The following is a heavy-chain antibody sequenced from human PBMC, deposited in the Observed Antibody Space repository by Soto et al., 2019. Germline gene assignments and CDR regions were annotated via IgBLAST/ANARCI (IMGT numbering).Heavy chain of an antibody. J-gene: IGHJ3*02. D-gene: IGHD3-16*02. Sequence: ASVKVSCKASGYTFTSYDINWVRQATGQGLEWMGWMNPNSGNTGYAQKFQGRVTMTRNTSISTAYMELSSLRSEDTAVYYCARGLLDDYIWGSYRDDAFAIWGQGTMVPVSS. CDR3: ARGLLDDYIWGSYRDDAFAI. CDR1: GYTFTSYD. V-gene: IGHV1-8*01. CDR2: MNPNSGNT.